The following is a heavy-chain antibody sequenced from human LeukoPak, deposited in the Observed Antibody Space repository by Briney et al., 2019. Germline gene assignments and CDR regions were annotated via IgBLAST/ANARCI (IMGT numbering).Heavy chain of an antibody. V-gene: IGHV3-33*01. CDR1: GFSFSSYG. CDR2: VSYDGSNK. D-gene: IGHD3-10*01. CDR3: AREMGSVYFDY. J-gene: IGHJ4*02. Sequence: GRSLRLSCTASGFSFSSYGIHWLRQTPGKGLEWVALVSYDGSNKDYADSVKGRFTISRDNSKNTVYLQINSLRAEDTAVYYCAREMGSVYFDYWGQGTLVTVSS.